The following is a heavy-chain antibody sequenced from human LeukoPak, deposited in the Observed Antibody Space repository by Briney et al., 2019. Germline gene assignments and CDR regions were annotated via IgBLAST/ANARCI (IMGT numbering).Heavy chain of an antibody. V-gene: IGHV1-2*02. CDR1: GYTFTGYY. Sequence: ASVKVSCKASGYTFTGYYMHWVRQAPGQGLEWMGWINPNSGGTNYAQKFQGRVTMTRDTSISTAYMELSRLRSDDTAVYYCARINYEGSLVADYWGQGTLVTVSS. CDR2: INPNSGGT. D-gene: IGHD4-11*01. J-gene: IGHJ4*02. CDR3: ARINYEGSLVADY.